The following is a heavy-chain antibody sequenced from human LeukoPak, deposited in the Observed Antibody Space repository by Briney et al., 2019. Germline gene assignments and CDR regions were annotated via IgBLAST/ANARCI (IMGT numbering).Heavy chain of an antibody. Sequence: SETPSLTCTVSGGSISSSSYYWGWIRQPPGKGLEWIGSIYYSGSTYYNPSLKSRVTISVDTSKNQFSLKLSSVNAADTAVYYCARQKSGGSCYSDYWGQGTLVTVSS. D-gene: IGHD2-15*01. CDR1: GGSISSSSYY. CDR3: ARQKSGGSCYSDY. V-gene: IGHV4-39*01. CDR2: IYYSGST. J-gene: IGHJ4*02.